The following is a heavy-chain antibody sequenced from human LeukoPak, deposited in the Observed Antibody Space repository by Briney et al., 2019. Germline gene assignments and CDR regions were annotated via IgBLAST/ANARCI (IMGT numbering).Heavy chain of an antibody. D-gene: IGHD2-2*01. V-gene: IGHV3-23*01. CDR2: ISGSGDGA. Sequence: GGSLRLFCAASGFIFSSYAVKGGRKAPGKGVEWVSAISGSGDGAYYAYSVRGRFTVSRDNSKDTLYLQKNHQRAEDSAVYYWAKGVGGCCSSTDCRAYDNWGQGTLVTVSS. J-gene: IGHJ4*02. CDR3: AKGVGGCCSSTDCRAYDN. CDR1: GFIFSSYA.